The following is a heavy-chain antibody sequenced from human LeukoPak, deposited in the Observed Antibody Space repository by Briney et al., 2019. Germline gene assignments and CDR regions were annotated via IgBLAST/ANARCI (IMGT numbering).Heavy chain of an antibody. CDR1: GFTFSAYA. J-gene: IGHJ6*03. D-gene: IGHD7-27*01. V-gene: IGHV3-23*01. CDR2: VNGRGATT. CDR3: AKAPATGEGYYFYYMDV. Sequence: GGSLRLSCAASGFASGFTFSAYAVSWVRQAPGKGPEWDASVNGRGATTYYADSVRGRFTISRDNSKNTVYLQMISLGADDTAVYFCAKAPATGEGYYFYYMDVWGKGTTVTVSS.